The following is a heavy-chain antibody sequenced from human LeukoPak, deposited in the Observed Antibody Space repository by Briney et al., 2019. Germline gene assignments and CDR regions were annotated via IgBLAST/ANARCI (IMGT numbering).Heavy chain of an antibody. Sequence: SETLSLTCTVSGGSISSYYWSWIRQPAGKGLEWIGRIYTSGSTNYNPSLKSRVTMSVDTSKNQFSLKLSSVTAADTAVYYCARWSGMSYYDILTGYPLCYYYMDVWGKGTTVTISS. CDR1: GGSISSYY. CDR3: ARWSGMSYYDILTGYPLCYYYMDV. CDR2: IYTSGST. D-gene: IGHD3-9*01. V-gene: IGHV4-4*07. J-gene: IGHJ6*03.